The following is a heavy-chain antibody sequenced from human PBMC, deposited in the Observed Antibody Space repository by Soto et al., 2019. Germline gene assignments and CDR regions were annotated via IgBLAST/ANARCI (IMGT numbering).Heavy chain of an antibody. J-gene: IGHJ3*02. Sequence: ASVKVSCKASGYTFTSYAMHWVRQAPGQRLEWMGWINAGNGNTKYSQKFQGRVTITRNTSISTAYMELSSLRSEDTAVYYCARGIVDCSSTSCYYAFDIWGQGTMVTVSS. V-gene: IGHV1-3*01. D-gene: IGHD2-2*01. CDR3: ARGIVDCSSTSCYYAFDI. CDR1: GYTFTSYA. CDR2: INAGNGNT.